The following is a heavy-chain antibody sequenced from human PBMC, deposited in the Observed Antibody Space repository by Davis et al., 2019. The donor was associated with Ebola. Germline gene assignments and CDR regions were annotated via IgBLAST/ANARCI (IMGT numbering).Heavy chain of an antibody. CDR1: GFTFSSYS. J-gene: IGHJ4*02. V-gene: IGHV3-21*01. Sequence: PGGSLRLSCAASGFTFSSYSMNWVRQAPGKGLEWVSSISSSSSYIYYADSVKGRFTISRDNAKNSLYLQMNSLRAEDTAVYYCAKLGSSSPIDYWGQGTLVTVSS. D-gene: IGHD6-13*01. CDR2: ISSSSSYI. CDR3: AKLGSSSPIDY.